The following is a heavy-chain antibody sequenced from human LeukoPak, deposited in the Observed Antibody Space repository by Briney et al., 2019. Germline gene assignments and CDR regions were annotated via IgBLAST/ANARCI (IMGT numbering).Heavy chain of an antibody. CDR1: GDFINSHY. CDR2: VFVSGST. J-gene: IGHJ4*02. CDR3: ARRLGGSAFFDY. D-gene: IGHD3-16*01. Sequence: PSETLSLTCTVSGDFINSHYWIWLRQPAPKGLEWVGRVFVSGSTNYNPSLKRRVTMSLDTSKRQFSLQLSSVTAADTAVYYCARRLGGSAFFDYWGQGSLVTVSP. V-gene: IGHV4-4*07.